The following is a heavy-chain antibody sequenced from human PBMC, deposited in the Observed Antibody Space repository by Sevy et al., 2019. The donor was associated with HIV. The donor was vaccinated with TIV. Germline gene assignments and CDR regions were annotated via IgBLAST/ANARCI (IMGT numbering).Heavy chain of an antibody. D-gene: IGHD3-22*01. V-gene: IGHV5-51*01. J-gene: IGHJ4*02. CDR3: ARLTYYYDSSGSYYFDY. Sequence: GESLKISCKGSGYSFTSYWIGWVRQMPGKGLEWMGIIYPGDSDTRYSPSFQGQVTISAEKSISTAYLQWSSLKASDTAMYYCARLTYYYDSSGSYYFDYWGQGTLVTVSS. CDR1: GYSFTSYW. CDR2: IYPGDSDT.